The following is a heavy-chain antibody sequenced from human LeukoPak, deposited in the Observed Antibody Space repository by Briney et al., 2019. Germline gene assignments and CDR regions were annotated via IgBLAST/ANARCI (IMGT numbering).Heavy chain of an antibody. D-gene: IGHD3-9*01. CDR2: IRSKAYGGTT. J-gene: IGHJ4*02. CDR3: TRVHYDILTGYYVDY. Sequence: GGSLRLSCAASGFTFSNAWMSWFRQAPGKGLEWVGFIRSKAYGGTTEYAASVKGRFTISRDDSKSIAYLQMNSLKTEDTAVYYCTRVHYDILTGYYVDYWGQGTLVTVSS. CDR1: GFTFSNAW. V-gene: IGHV3-49*03.